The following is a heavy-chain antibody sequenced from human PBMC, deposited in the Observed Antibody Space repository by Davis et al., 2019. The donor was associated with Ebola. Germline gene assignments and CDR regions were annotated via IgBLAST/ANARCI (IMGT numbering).Heavy chain of an antibody. CDR1: GGSISSGDYY. V-gene: IGHV4-30-4*01. CDR3: ARHAIYDSSGGLGY. D-gene: IGHD3-22*01. Sequence: PSETLSLTCTVSGGSISSGDYYWSWIRQPPGKGLEWIGYIYYSGSTYYSPSLKSRVTISVDTSKNQFSLKLSSVTAADTAVYYCARHAIYDSSGGLGYWGQGTLVTVSS. CDR2: IYYSGST. J-gene: IGHJ4*02.